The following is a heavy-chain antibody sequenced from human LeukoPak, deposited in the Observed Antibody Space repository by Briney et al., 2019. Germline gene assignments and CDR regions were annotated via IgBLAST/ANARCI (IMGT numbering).Heavy chain of an antibody. V-gene: IGHV3-66*01. CDR2: IYSGGST. J-gene: IGHJ4*02. D-gene: IGHD6-19*01. CDR3: ARAYSSGWYGY. Sequence: GGSLRLSCAASGFTVSSYYMSWVRQAPGKGLEWVSVIYSGGSTYYADSVKGRFTISRDNSKNTLYLQMNSLRAEDTAVYYCARAYSSGWYGYWGQGTLVTVSS. CDR1: GFTVSSYY.